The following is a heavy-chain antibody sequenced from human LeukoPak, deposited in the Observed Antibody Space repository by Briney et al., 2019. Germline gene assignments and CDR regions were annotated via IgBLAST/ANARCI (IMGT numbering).Heavy chain of an antibody. CDR1: GFTFSSYE. D-gene: IGHD1-26*01. Sequence: GGSLRLSCAASGFTFSSYEMNWVRQAPGKGLEWVSYISSSGSTIYYADSVKGRFTISRDNAKNSLYLQMNSLRAEDTAVYYCAPSGDPEGGDYWGQGTLVTVSS. V-gene: IGHV3-48*03. J-gene: IGHJ4*02. CDR2: ISSSGSTI. CDR3: APSGDPEGGDY.